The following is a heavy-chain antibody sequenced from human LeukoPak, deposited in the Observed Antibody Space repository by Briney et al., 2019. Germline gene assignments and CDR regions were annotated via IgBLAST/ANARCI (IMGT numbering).Heavy chain of an antibody. V-gene: IGHV4-61*02. J-gene: IGHJ6*03. CDR2: IYTSGST. CDR3: ARDSRAYYYYMDV. Sequence: SETLSLTCTVSGGSISSGSYYWSWIRQPAGKGLERIGRIYTSGSTIYKPSLKSRVTISVDTSKNQFSLKLSSVTAADTAVYYCARDSRAYYYYMDVWGKGTTVTVSS. CDR1: GGSISSGSYY.